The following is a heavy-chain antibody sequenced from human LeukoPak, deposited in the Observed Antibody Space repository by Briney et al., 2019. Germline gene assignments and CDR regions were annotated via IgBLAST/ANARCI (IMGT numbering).Heavy chain of an antibody. CDR1: GGSISSYY. V-gene: IGHV4-59*01. J-gene: IGHJ5*02. CDR2: IYYSGST. Sequence: ASETLSLTCTVSGGSISSYYWSWIRQPPGKGLEWIGYIYYSGSTNYNPSLKSRVTISVDTSKNQFSLKLSSVTAADTAVYHCARGVFVGEFDPWGQGTLVTVSS. D-gene: IGHD3-16*01. CDR3: ARGVFVGEFDP.